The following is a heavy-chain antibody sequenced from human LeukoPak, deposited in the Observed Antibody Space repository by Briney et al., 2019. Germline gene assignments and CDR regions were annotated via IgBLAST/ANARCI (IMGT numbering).Heavy chain of an antibody. J-gene: IGHJ5*02. CDR3: ARVRFLEWFGSGNWFDP. CDR2: IKQDGCEK. D-gene: IGHD3-3*01. Sequence: GGSLRLSCAASGFTFSSYWMSWVRQAPGKGLEWVANIKQDGCEKYYVVSVKGRFTISRDNAKNSLYLQMNSLRAEDTAVYYCARVRFLEWFGSGNWFDPWGQGTLVTVSS. CDR1: GFTFSSYW. V-gene: IGHV3-7*01.